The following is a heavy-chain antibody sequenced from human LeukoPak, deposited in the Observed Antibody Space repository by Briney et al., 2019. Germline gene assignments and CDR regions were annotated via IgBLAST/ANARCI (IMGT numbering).Heavy chain of an antibody. Sequence: PSETLSLTCAVYGDSFSVYNLSSLRQPPGKGLEWIGEINHSGSTNYNPSLKSRVTISVDTSKNQFSLKLSSVTAADTAVYYCARGALRYFDWSRNVGWADPWGQRSLVTVSS. J-gene: IGHJ5*02. V-gene: IGHV4-34*01. D-gene: IGHD3-9*01. CDR2: INHSGST. CDR1: GDSFSVYN. CDR3: ARGALRYFDWSRNVGWADP.